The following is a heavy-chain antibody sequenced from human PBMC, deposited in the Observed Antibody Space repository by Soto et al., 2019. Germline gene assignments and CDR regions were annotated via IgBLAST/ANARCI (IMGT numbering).Heavy chain of an antibody. V-gene: IGHV4-4*02. Sequence: QVQLQESGPGLVKPSGTLSLTCAVSGGSISSSNWWSWVRQPPGKGLEWIGEIYHSWSTNYNPSLKSRVIISVDKSKNQFSLTLSSVTAADTAVYYCARVSGSYYYGMDVWGQGTTVTVSS. CDR2: IYHSWST. CDR3: ARVSGSYYYGMDV. J-gene: IGHJ6*02. D-gene: IGHD1-26*01. CDR1: GGSISSSNW.